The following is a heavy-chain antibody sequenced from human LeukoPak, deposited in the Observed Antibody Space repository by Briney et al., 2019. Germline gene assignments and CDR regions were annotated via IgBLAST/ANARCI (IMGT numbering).Heavy chain of an antibody. V-gene: IGHV3-23*01. Sequence: PGGSLRLSCAASGFTFSSYAMSGVRQAPGKGLEWVSAISGSGGSTYYADSVKGRFTISRDNSKNTLYLQMNSLRAEDTAVYYCAKDEGATGWFGSPGNWFDPWGQGTLVTVSS. CDR2: ISGSGGST. CDR3: AKDEGATGWFGSPGNWFDP. D-gene: IGHD3-10*01. CDR1: GFTFSSYA. J-gene: IGHJ5*02.